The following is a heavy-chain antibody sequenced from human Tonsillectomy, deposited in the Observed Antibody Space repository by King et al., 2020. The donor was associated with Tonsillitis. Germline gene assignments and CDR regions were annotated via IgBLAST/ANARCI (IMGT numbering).Heavy chain of an antibody. D-gene: IGHD6-19*01. J-gene: IGHJ4*02. V-gene: IGHV3-66*01. CDR2: FYSGGST. CDR1: GFTVSSNY. Sequence: VQLVESGGGLVQPGGSLRLSCAASGFTVSSNYMSWVRQAPGKGLEWVSVFYSGGSTYYADSVKGRFTISRDNSKNTLYLQMNSLRGEDTAVYYCARKYNSGWFYDYWGPGTLVTVTS. CDR3: ARKYNSGWFYDY.